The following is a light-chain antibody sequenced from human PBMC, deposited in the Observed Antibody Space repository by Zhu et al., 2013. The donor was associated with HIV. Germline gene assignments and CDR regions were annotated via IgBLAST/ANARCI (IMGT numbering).Light chain of an antibody. CDR3: CSYAGSKNFVL. CDR2: EVT. Sequence: QSALTQPASVSGSPGQSITISCTGTSSDVGGYKFVSWYQQYPGKAPKLMIYEVTNRPSGVSDRFSGSKSGNTASLTVSGLQAEDEADYYCCSYAGSKNFVLFGGGTKLTVL. CDR1: SSDVGGYKF. J-gene: IGLJ2*01. V-gene: IGLV2-14*01.